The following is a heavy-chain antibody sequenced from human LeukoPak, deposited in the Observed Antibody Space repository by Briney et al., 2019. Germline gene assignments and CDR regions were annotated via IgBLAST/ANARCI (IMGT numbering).Heavy chain of an antibody. V-gene: IGHV4-59*01. J-gene: IGHJ2*01. CDR2: VSYSGTT. CDR3: ARSGYSYDSAVYWNFDL. CDR1: GGPISSYY. D-gene: IGHD5-18*01. Sequence: PSETLSLTCTVSGGPISSYYWTWIRQPPGKGLEWIGYVSYSGTTKYNPSLKSRVTMSVDMSKNRLSLRLTSVTAADTAVYHCARSGYSYDSAVYWNFDLWGRGTLVTVSS.